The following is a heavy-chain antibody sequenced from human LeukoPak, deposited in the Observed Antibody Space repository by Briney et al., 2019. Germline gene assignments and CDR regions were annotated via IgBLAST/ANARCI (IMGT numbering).Heavy chain of an antibody. Sequence: GGSLRLSCAASGFTFSNYALHWVRQAPGKGLEWVAVVSFDGGNKFYADSVKGQFTISRDNSKNTLYLQMNSLRAEDTAIYYCARAPGNSGYDFGDYWGQGAQVTVSS. D-gene: IGHD5-12*01. J-gene: IGHJ4*02. CDR3: ARAPGNSGYDFGDY. CDR1: GFTFSNYA. V-gene: IGHV3-30-3*01. CDR2: VSFDGGNK.